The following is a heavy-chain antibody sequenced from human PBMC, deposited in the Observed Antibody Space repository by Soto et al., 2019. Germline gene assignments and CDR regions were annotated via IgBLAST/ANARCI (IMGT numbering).Heavy chain of an antibody. Sequence: SETLSLTCTVSGGSISSGGYYWSWIRQHPGKGLEWIGYIYYSGSTYYNPSLKSRVTISVDTSKNKFSLKLSSVTAADTAVYYCARAPTGGYSSGWYRSGYYYGMDVWGQGTTVTVSS. V-gene: IGHV4-31*03. D-gene: IGHD6-19*01. CDR1: GGSISSGGYY. CDR3: ARAPTGGYSSGWYRSGYYYGMDV. J-gene: IGHJ6*02. CDR2: IYYSGST.